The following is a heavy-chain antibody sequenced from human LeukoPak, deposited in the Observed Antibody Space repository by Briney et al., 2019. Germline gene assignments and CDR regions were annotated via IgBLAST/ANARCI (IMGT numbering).Heavy chain of an antibody. CDR1: VFTFRSYW. D-gene: IGHD4/OR15-4a*01. J-gene: IGHJ4*02. Sequence: PGGSLRLSCAASVFTFRSYWMSWVRQAPGKGLEWVANIKQDGSEKYYVDSVKGRFTISRDNAKNSLYLQMNSLRAEDTAVDYCAQTMVGWFHYFDYWGQGTLVTVSS. CDR2: IKQDGSEK. CDR3: AQTMVGWFHYFDY. V-gene: IGHV3-7*01.